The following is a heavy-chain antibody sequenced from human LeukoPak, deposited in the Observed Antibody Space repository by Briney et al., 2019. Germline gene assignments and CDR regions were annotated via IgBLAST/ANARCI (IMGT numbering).Heavy chain of an antibody. V-gene: IGHV4-39*07. J-gene: IGHJ4*02. Sequence: RTSETLSLTCTVSGGSISSSSYYWGWIRQPPGKGLEWIGSIYYTGNTYYNPSLKSRVTMSVDTSKNQFSLKLSSVTAADTAVYYCARSDGWGYSGSLVDYWGQGTLVTVSS. CDR1: GGSISSSSYY. CDR2: IYYTGNT. CDR3: ARSDGWGYSGSLVDY. D-gene: IGHD1-26*01.